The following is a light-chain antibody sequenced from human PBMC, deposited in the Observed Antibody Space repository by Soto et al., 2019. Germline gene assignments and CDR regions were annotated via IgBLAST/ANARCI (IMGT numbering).Light chain of an antibody. V-gene: IGLV1-44*01. J-gene: IGLJ2*01. Sequence: QSVLTQPPSASGTPGQRVTISCSGSSSNIGSNTVNWYQQLPGTAPKLLISSNDQRPSGVPGRFSGSKSGTSASLAISGLQSDDESDYYCAAWDDSLHAVVFGGGTKVTVL. CDR3: AAWDDSLHAVV. CDR1: SSNIGSNT. CDR2: SND.